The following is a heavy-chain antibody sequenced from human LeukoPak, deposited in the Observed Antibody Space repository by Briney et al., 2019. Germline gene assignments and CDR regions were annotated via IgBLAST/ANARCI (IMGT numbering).Heavy chain of an antibody. D-gene: IGHD2-2*01. V-gene: IGHV4-39*06. CDR1: GGSLSNTGYY. J-gene: IGHJ2*01. CDR3: ARDALYCSSSSCYRYWYFDL. Sequence: SETLSLTCTVSGGSLSNTGYYWGWIRQPPGKGLEWIGRIYTSGSTNYNPSLKSRVTMSVDTSKNQFPLKLSSVTAADTAVYYCARDALYCSSSSCYRYWYFDLWGRGTLVTVSS. CDR2: IYTSGST.